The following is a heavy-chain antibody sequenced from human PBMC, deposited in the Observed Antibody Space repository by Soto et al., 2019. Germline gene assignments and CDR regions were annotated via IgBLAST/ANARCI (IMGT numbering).Heavy chain of an antibody. CDR1: GFTFSSYA. Sequence: PGGSLRLSCAASGFTFSSYAMHWVRQAPGKGLEWVAVISYDGSNKYYADSVKGRFTISRDNSKNTLYLQMNSLRAEDTAVYYCARDGGSSGYSHAFDIWGQGTMVTVSS. J-gene: IGHJ3*02. V-gene: IGHV3-30-3*01. D-gene: IGHD6-19*01. CDR2: ISYDGSNK. CDR3: ARDGGSSGYSHAFDI.